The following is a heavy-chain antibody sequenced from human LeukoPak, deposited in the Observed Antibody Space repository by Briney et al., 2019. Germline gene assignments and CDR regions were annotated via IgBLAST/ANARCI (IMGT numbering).Heavy chain of an antibody. V-gene: IGHV1-3*03. D-gene: IGHD2-15*01. CDR3: ARASPFSVAWYFDY. CDR2: LSAGNVNT. Sequence: ASVKVSCKASGYTFTNYALHWVRQAPGQSLEWMGWLSAGNVNTQYSQDFQGRVTITLNTSASTAYMEISSLRSEDMAVYYCARASPFSVAWYFDYWGQGTLVTVSS. CDR1: GYTFTNYA. J-gene: IGHJ4*02.